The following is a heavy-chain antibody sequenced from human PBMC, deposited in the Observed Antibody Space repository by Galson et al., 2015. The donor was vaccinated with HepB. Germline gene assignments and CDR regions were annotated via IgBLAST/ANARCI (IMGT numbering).Heavy chain of an antibody. CDR2: AYWDDDN. CDR1: GFSLSTTGVG. CDR3: ARRRYYYGNWDGSYFDS. J-gene: IGHJ4*02. D-gene: IGHD1-1*01. Sequence: PALVKPTQTLTLTCTFSGFSLSTTGVGVGWVRQPPGKALEWLGFAYWDDDNRYSPSLKNRLTVTKDSSKNQVVLTLTNMDPADTGTYYCARRRYYYGNWDGSYFDSWGPGTLVTVSS. V-gene: IGHV2-5*02.